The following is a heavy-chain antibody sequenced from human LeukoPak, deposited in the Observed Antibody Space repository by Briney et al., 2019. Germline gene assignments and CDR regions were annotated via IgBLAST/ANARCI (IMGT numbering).Heavy chain of an antibody. J-gene: IGHJ4*02. CDR2: ISGSGGST. CDR1: GFTFSSYA. D-gene: IGHD3-22*01. CDR3: AKASPATGDSSGYFPDY. Sequence: GGSLRLSCAASGFTFSSYAMSWVRQAPGKGLEWVSAISGSGGSTYYADSVKGRFTISRDNSKNTLYLQMNSLRAEDTAVYYCAKASPATGDSSGYFPDYWGQGTLVTVSS. V-gene: IGHV3-23*01.